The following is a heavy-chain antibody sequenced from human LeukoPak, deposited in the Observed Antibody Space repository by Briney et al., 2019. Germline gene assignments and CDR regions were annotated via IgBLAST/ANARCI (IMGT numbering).Heavy chain of an antibody. D-gene: IGHD1-26*01. CDR1: GYTFTSCG. CDR2: INPSGGST. Sequence: ASVKVSCKASGYTFTSCGISWVRQAPGQGLECMGIINPSGGSTSYAQKFQGRVTMTRDMSTSTVYMELSSLRSEDTAVYYCARGGVGATTYVWFDPWGQGTLVTVSS. CDR3: ARGGVGATTYVWFDP. J-gene: IGHJ5*02. V-gene: IGHV1-46*01.